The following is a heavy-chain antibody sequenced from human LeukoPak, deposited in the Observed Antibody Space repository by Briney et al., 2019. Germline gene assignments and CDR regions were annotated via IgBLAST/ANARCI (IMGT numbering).Heavy chain of an antibody. CDR1: GGSISSDNYS. CDR3: ARDQYGGFGRNWFDP. Sequence: SQTLSLTCTVSGGSISSDNYSWSWIRQPAGKGLEWIGRVYTSGSTNYNPSLKSRVTMSVDTSKNQFSLKLSSVTAADTTVYYCARDQYGGFGRNWFDPWGQGTLVTVSS. CDR2: VYTSGST. V-gene: IGHV4-61*02. D-gene: IGHD3-10*01. J-gene: IGHJ5*02.